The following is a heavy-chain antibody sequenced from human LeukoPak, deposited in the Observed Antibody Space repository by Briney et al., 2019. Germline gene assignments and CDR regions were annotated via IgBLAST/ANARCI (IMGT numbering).Heavy chain of an antibody. CDR2: IRYDGSNK. Sequence: GGSLRLSCAASGFTFSSSGMHWVRQGPGKGLEWVAFIRYDGSNKYYADSVKGRFTISRGNSKNTMYMQMSSLRAEDTAVYYCAKDNYDYGDYDGGDYWGQGTLVTVSS. D-gene: IGHD4-17*01. J-gene: IGHJ4*02. V-gene: IGHV3-30*02. CDR3: AKDNYDYGDYDGGDY. CDR1: GFTFSSSG.